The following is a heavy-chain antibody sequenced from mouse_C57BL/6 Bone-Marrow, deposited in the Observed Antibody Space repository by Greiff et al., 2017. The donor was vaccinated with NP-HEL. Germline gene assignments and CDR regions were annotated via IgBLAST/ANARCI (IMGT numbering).Heavy chain of an antibody. CDR2: IDPSDSYT. Sequence: VQLQQSGAELVMPGASVKLSCKASGYTFTSYWMHWVKQRPGQGLEWIGEIDPSDSYTNYNQKFKGKSTLTVDKSSSTAYMQLSSLTSEDSAVYYCARSLGVAYWGQGTLVTVSA. V-gene: IGHV1-69*01. J-gene: IGHJ3*01. CDR3: ARSLGVAY. CDR1: GYTFTSYW.